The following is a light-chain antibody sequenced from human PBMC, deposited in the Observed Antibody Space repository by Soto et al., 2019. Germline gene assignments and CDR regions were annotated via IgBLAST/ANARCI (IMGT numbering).Light chain of an antibody. J-gene: IGKJ1*01. Sequence: EIVLTQSPCALSLSPGERATLSCRASQSVSNNYLAWYQQKPGQAPRLLIYGASNRATGIPDRFSGSGSATDFTLTISRLEPEDFAVYYCQQYDSSPKTFGQGTKV. V-gene: IGKV3-20*01. CDR2: GAS. CDR1: QSVSNNY. CDR3: QQYDSSPKT.